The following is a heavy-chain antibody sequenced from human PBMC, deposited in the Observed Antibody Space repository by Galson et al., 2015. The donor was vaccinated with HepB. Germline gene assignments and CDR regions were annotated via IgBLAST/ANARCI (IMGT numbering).Heavy chain of an antibody. CDR2: IYGGGTA. V-gene: IGHV3-66*01. CDR3: ARGGYSYKYYYGLDV. Sequence: SLRLSCAASGFTVSSNYMSWVRQAPGKGLEWVSVIYGGGTAYYAESVKGKFTISSDNSQNTLYLQMNSLRAEDTAVYYCARGGYSYKYYYGLDVWGQGTTVTVSS. CDR1: GFTVSSNY. J-gene: IGHJ6*02. D-gene: IGHD5-18*01.